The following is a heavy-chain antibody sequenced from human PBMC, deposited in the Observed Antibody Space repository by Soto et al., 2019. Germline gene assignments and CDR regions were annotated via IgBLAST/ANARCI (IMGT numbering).Heavy chain of an antibody. CDR3: ARANPITIFGVVTTRQFDY. V-gene: IGHV1-18*01. CDR1: GYTFTSYG. CDR2: ISAYNGNT. D-gene: IGHD3-3*01. J-gene: IGHJ4*02. Sequence: ASVKVSGKASGYTFTSYGISWVRQAPGQGLEWMGWISAYNGNTNYAQKLQGRVTMTTDTSTSTAYMELRSLRSDDTAVYYCARANPITIFGVVTTRQFDYWGQGTLVTVSS.